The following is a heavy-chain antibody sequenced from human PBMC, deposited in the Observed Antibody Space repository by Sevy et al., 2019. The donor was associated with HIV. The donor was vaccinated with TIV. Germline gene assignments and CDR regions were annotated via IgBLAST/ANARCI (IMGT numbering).Heavy chain of an antibody. CDR1: GFTFSSYG. Sequence: GGSLRLSCAASGFTFSSYGMHWVRQAPGKGLEWVAVITYDGSNQYYTDSVKGRFTISRENAKKSLYLQMNSLRAGDTAVYYCARGTRYSGSYYLGDDAFDIWGQGTMVTVSS. V-gene: IGHV3-30*03. CDR2: ITYDGSNQ. J-gene: IGHJ3*02. CDR3: ARGTRYSGSYYLGDDAFDI. D-gene: IGHD1-26*01.